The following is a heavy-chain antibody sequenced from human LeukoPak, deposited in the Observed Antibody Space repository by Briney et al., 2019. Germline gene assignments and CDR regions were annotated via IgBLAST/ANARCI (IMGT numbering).Heavy chain of an antibody. CDR2: INPNSGGT. CDR1: GYTFTGYY. CDR3: AALVDYYDSSGYYVDY. V-gene: IGHV1-2*02. Sequence: ASVKVSCRASGYTFTGYYMHWVRQAPGQGLEWMGWINPNSGGTNYSQKFQGRVTMTRDTSISTVYMELSRLRSEDTAVYYCAALVDYYDSSGYYVDYWGQGTLVTVSS. D-gene: IGHD3-22*01. J-gene: IGHJ4*02.